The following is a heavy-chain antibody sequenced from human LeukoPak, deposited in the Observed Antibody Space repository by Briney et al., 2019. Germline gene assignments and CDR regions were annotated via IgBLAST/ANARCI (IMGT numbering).Heavy chain of an antibody. Sequence: RGSLKLSCTASGFTFSSHGMHWVRQAPGKGLEWVAVISYDGSNKYYADSVKGRFTISRDNSKNTLYVQMNSLRAEDTAVYYCARDPAKFWSGHDYWGQGTLVTVSS. CDR3: ARDPAKFWSGHDY. CDR1: GFTFSSHG. CDR2: ISYDGSNK. J-gene: IGHJ4*02. V-gene: IGHV3-30*03. D-gene: IGHD3-3*01.